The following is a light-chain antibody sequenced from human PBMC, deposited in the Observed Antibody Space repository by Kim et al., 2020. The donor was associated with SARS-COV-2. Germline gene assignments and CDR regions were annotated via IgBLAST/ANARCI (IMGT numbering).Light chain of an antibody. CDR3: QHLA. CDR2: ATS. V-gene: IGKV1-9*01. CDR1: QGISRY. Sequence: DIQLTQSPSFMSASMGGTVTITCLASQGISRYVSWYQQKAGKAPQLLIYATSTLQSGVPSRFSGSGTGMEFTLTLTNLQPEDFATYYCQHLAFGGGTKVDIK. J-gene: IGKJ4*01.